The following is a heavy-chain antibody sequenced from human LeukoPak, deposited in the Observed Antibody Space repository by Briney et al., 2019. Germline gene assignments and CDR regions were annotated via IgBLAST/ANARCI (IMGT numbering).Heavy chain of an antibody. CDR3: ARDLTGSGSYYNPHY. Sequence: QPGRSLRLSCAASGFTFSSYAMHWVRQAPGKGLEWVAVISYDGSNKYYADSVKGRFTISRDNSKNTLYLQMNSLRAEDTAVYYCARDLTGSGSYYNPHYWGQGTLVTVSS. CDR1: GFTFSSYA. CDR2: ISYDGSNK. V-gene: IGHV3-30-3*01. J-gene: IGHJ4*02. D-gene: IGHD3-10*01.